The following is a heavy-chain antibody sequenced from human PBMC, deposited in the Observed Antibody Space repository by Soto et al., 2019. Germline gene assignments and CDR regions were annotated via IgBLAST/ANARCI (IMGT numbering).Heavy chain of an antibody. D-gene: IGHD3-3*01. Sequence: EVQLVESGGGLVQPGRSLRLSCAASGFTFDDYAMHWVRQAPGKGLEWVSGISWNSGTIGYADSVKGRFTISRDNAKNSLYLQMNSLRAEDAALYYCAKDYDFWSGCLDYWGQGTLVTVSS. CDR3: AKDYDFWSGCLDY. CDR1: GFTFDDYA. V-gene: IGHV3-9*01. CDR2: ISWNSGTI. J-gene: IGHJ4*02.